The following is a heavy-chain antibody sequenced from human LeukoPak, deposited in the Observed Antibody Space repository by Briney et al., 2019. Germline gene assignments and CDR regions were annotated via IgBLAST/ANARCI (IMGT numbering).Heavy chain of an antibody. CDR1: GFTFTSAG. CDR3: AKDSLSTDTPY. CDR2: ISYDGSDK. V-gene: IGHV3-30*18. J-gene: IGHJ4*02. D-gene: IGHD2-15*01. Sequence: HPGGSLRLSCAASGFTFTSAGMHWVRQAPGKGLDWVAFISYDGSDKYYEDSVKGRFTISRDNSRNTLYLQMNSLRADDTAVYYCAKDSLSTDTPYWGQGTLVTVSS.